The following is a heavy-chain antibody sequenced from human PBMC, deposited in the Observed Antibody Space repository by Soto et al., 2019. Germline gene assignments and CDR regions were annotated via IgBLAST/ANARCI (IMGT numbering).Heavy chain of an antibody. J-gene: IGHJ1*01. V-gene: IGHV1-24*01. D-gene: IGHD2-15*01. CDR1: GYTLTELS. CDR3: ATVIYCSGGSCYSGYFQH. CDR2: FDPEDGET. Sequence: ASVKVSCKVSGYTLTELSMHWVRQAPGRGLEWMGGFDPEDGETIYAQKFQGRVTMTEDTSTDTAYMELSSLRSEDTAVYYCATVIYCSGGSCYSGYFQHWGQGTLVTVSS.